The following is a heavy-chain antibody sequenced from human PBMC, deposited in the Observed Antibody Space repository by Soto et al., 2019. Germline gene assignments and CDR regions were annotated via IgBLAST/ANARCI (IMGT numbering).Heavy chain of an antibody. D-gene: IGHD5-18*01. CDR1: GYNFMTYW. V-gene: IGHV5-51*01. CDR2: IYPADSDI. Sequence: GESLKISCKGSGYNFMTYWIGWVRQMPGKGLEWMGIIYPADSDIRYSPSLEGQVTISVDTSITTTYLQWSSLKASDTAMYFCARHGSGYKMAYHGFDIWGQGTTVTVSS. CDR3: ARHGSGYKMAYHGFDI. J-gene: IGHJ6*02.